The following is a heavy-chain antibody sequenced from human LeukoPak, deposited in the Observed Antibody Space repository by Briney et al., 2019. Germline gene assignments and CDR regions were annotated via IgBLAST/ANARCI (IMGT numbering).Heavy chain of an antibody. Sequence: PSETLSLTCTVSGGSISSYYWSWIRQPPGKGPEWIGYIYYSGSTNYNPSLKSRVTISVDTSKNQFSLKLSSVTAADTAVYYCARHDNEKSGYEIDYWGQGTLDTVSS. CDR3: ARHDNEKSGYEIDY. J-gene: IGHJ4*02. V-gene: IGHV4-59*08. CDR2: IYYSGST. D-gene: IGHD5-12*01. CDR1: GGSISSYY.